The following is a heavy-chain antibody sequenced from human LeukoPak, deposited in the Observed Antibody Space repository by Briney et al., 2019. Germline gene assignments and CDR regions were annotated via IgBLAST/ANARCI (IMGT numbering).Heavy chain of an antibody. CDR3: ARSPRSGWYWDY. Sequence: ASVKVSCKASGYTFTSYVVHWVRQTPGQRLEWMGWINAGNGDTKYAQSFQGRVTITRDASASTAYMEVSSLRSEDTTVYYCARSPRSGWYWDYWGQGTLVTVSS. CDR2: INAGNGDT. V-gene: IGHV1-3*01. D-gene: IGHD6-19*01. J-gene: IGHJ4*02. CDR1: GYTFTSYV.